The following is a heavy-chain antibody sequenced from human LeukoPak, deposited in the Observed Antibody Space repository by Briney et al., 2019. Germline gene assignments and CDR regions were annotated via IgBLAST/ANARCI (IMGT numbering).Heavy chain of an antibody. CDR3: ARGGPLWFGDRPNWFDP. D-gene: IGHD3-10*01. V-gene: IGHV1-8*03. Sequence: ASVKVSCKASGYTFTSYDINWVRQATGQGLEWMGWMNPNSGNTGYAQKFQGRVTITRNTSISTAYMELSSLRSDDTAVYYCARGGPLWFGDRPNWFDPWGQGTLVTVSS. J-gene: IGHJ5*02. CDR2: MNPNSGNT. CDR1: GYTFTSYD.